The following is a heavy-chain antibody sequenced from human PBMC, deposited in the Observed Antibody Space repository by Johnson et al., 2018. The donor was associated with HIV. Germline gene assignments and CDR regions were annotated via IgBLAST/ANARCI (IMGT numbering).Heavy chain of an antibody. V-gene: IGHV3-66*01. CDR3: AKNFGKILAAGGLEVGDAFDI. J-gene: IGHJ3*02. CDR1: GFTVSSNY. D-gene: IGHD6-13*01. CDR2: IYSRDTT. Sequence: VQLVESGGGVVQPGGSLRLSCAASGFTVSSNYMGWVRQAPGKGLEWVSIIYSRDTTYYADSVKGRFTISRDRSKNTLYLQMNSLRDEDTAVYYCAKNFGKILAAGGLEVGDAFDIWGQGTMVTVSS.